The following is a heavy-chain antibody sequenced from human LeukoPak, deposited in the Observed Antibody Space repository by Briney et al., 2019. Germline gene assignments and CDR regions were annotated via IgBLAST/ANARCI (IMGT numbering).Heavy chain of an antibody. J-gene: IGHJ4*02. CDR2: ISWNSGSI. D-gene: IGHD2-15*01. CDR1: GFTFVDYA. Sequence: GGSLRLSCAASGFTFVDYAMHWVRQAPGKGLEWVSGISWNSGSIGYADSVKGRFTISRENAKNSLYLQMNSLRAEDTAVYYCARGYCSGGSCSNFDYWGQGTLVTVSS. CDR3: ARGYCSGGSCSNFDY. V-gene: IGHV3-9*01.